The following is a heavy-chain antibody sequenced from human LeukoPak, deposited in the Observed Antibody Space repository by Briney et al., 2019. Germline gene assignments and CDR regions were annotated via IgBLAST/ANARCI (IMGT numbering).Heavy chain of an antibody. CDR3: ARSSNSVVGFYYGMDV. J-gene: IGHJ6*02. V-gene: IGHV1-18*01. CDR2: ISAYNGNT. Sequence: ASVKVSCKTSGYSFTSNGISWVRQAPGQGLEWMGWISAYNGNTNYAQKFQGRVTMTRGTSTSTAYMELRSLRSADTAVYYCARSSNSVVGFYYGMDVWGQGTTVTVSS. D-gene: IGHD2-21*01. CDR1: GYSFTSNG.